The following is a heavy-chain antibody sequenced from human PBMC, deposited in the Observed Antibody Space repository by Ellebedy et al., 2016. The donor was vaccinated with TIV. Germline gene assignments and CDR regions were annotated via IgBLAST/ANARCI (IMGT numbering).Heavy chain of an antibody. CDR3: AKYRIYSRSTGGGDC. Sequence: GESLKISCAASGFTFSSYSMNWVRQAPGKGLEWVSSISDRSTYIYYAASVKGRFTISRDNAKNSLYLQMDSLGAEDTALYYCAKYRIYSRSTGGGDCWGQGTLVTVSS. CDR1: GFTFSSYS. CDR2: ISDRSTYI. V-gene: IGHV3-21*04. D-gene: IGHD6-6*01. J-gene: IGHJ4*02.